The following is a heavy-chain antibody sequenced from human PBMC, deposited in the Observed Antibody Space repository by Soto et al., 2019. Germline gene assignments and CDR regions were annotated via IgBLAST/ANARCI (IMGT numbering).Heavy chain of an antibody. Sequence: PGGSLRLSCAASGFTFSSYAMSWVRQAPGKGLEWVSAISGSGGSTYYADSVKGRFTISRDNSKNTLYLQMNSLRAEDTAVYYCAKAGSSSVKRDYFDYWGQGTLVTVSS. J-gene: IGHJ4*02. CDR3: AKAGSSSVKRDYFDY. V-gene: IGHV3-23*01. CDR2: ISGSGGST. CDR1: GFTFSSYA. D-gene: IGHD6-6*01.